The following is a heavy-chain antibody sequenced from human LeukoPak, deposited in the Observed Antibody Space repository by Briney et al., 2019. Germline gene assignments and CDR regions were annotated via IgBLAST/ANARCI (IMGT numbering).Heavy chain of an antibody. CDR3: ARGKYSSSWYGPFDY. CDR2: IYYSGST. Sequence: PSETLSLTCTVSGGSISSSSYYWGWIRQPPGKGLEWIGSIYYSGSTYYNPSLKSRVTISVDTSKNQFSLKLSSVTAADTAVYYCARGKYSSSWYGPFDYWGQGTLVTVSS. CDR1: GGSISSSSYY. V-gene: IGHV4-39*07. D-gene: IGHD6-13*01. J-gene: IGHJ4*02.